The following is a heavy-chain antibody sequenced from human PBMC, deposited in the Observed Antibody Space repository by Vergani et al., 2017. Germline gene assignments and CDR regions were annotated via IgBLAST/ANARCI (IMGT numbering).Heavy chain of an antibody. CDR1: GGTFSSYA. D-gene: IGHD6-13*01. CDR2: IIPILGIA. V-gene: IGHV1-69*04. J-gene: IGHJ4*02. CDR3: AGQTGIAAAEDY. Sequence: QVQLVQSGAEVKKPGSSVKVSCKASGGTFSSYAISWVRQAPGQGLEWMGRIIPILGIANYAQKFQGRVTITADKSTSTAYMELSSLRSEDTAVYYCAGQTGIAAAEDYWGQGTLVTVSS.